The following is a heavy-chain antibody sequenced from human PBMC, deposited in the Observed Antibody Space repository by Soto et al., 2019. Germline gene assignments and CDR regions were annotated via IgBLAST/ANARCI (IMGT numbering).Heavy chain of an antibody. CDR3: ASGLTGYRYPIGY. J-gene: IGHJ4*02. D-gene: IGHD3-16*02. CDR1: GFTFRESW. Sequence: EVQLVESGGGLVKPGGSLTLSCAASGFTFRESWMNWVRQAPGKGLEWVGRIKSGGATDYAAPVKGRFTISRDDTADTVYLIMISLKSDDTALYYCASGLTGYRYPIGYWGQGPMVTVSS. V-gene: IGHV3-15*07. CDR2: IKSGGAT.